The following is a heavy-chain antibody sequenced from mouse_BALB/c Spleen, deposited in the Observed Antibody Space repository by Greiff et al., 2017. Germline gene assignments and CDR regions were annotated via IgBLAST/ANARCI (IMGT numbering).Heavy chain of an antibody. D-gene: IGHD3-1*01. CDR3: TRSHHSAWFAY. CDR1: GFTFSNYW. Sequence: EVKLVESGGGLVQPGGSMKLSCVASGFTFSNYWMNWVRQSPEKGLEWVAEIRLKSNNYATHYAESVKGRFTISRDDSKSSVYLQMNNLRAEDTGIYYCTRSHHSAWFAYWGQGTLVTVSA. CDR2: IRLKSNNYAT. J-gene: IGHJ3*01. V-gene: IGHV6-6*02.